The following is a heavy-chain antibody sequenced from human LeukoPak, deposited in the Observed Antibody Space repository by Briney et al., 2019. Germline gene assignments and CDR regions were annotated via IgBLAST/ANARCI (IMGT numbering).Heavy chain of an antibody. V-gene: IGHV4-4*09. CDR1: GGSISSYY. D-gene: IGHD3/OR15-3a*01. J-gene: IGHJ6*04. CDR3: ARLGLMDV. CDR2: IYTSGIT. Sequence: SETLSLTCSVSGGSISSYYWSWIRQPPGKGLEWIGYIYTSGITNYNPSLKSRVTISVDTSKNQFSLKLSSVTAADTAVYYCARLGLMDVWGKGTTVTVSS.